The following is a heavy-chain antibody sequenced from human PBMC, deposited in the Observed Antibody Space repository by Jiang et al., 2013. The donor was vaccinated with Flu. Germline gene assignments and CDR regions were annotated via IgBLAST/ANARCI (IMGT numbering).Heavy chain of an antibody. Sequence: GAEVKKPGSSVKVSCKASGGIESNYVISWVRQAPGQGLEWVGGIVPLSGRTDYPQTFQGRVTITADKFTSTFYMEVSSLRSDDTAVYYCARDGGIQGISAWFDPWGQGTLVTVSS. D-gene: IGHD2-15*01. CDR3: ARDGGIQGISAWFDP. V-gene: IGHV1-69*06. CDR2: IVPLSGRT. J-gene: IGHJ5*02. CDR1: GGIESNYV.